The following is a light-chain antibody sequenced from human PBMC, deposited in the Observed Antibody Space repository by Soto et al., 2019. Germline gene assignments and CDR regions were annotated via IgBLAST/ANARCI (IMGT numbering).Light chain of an antibody. CDR1: QTVRNNY. J-gene: IGKJ4*01. CDR3: QQFSSYPLT. V-gene: IGKV3-20*01. Sequence: EFLLTQSPGTLSLSPGERATVSCSSSQTVRNNYLAWYQQKPGQAPRLLIYDASSRATGIPDRFSGGGSGTDFTLTISRLEPEDFAVYYCQQFSSYPLTFGGGTKVDIK. CDR2: DAS.